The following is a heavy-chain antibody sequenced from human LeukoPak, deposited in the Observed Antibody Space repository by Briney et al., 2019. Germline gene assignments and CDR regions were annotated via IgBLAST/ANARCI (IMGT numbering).Heavy chain of an antibody. CDR3: ASAPAAGTSEYFQH. D-gene: IGHD6-13*01. CDR1: GFTFDDYA. V-gene: IGHV3-9*01. CDR2: ISWNSGSI. J-gene: IGHJ1*01. Sequence: GGSLRLSCAASGFTFDDYAMHWVRQAPGKGLEWVSGISWNSGSIGYADSVKGRFTISRDNAKNSLYLQMNSLRAEDTALYYCASAPAAGTSEYFQHWGQGTLVTVSS.